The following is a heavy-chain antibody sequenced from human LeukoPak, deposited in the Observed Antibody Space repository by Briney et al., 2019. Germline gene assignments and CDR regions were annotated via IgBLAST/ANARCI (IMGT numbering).Heavy chain of an antibody. J-gene: IGHJ4*02. CDR1: GGSISSGTYY. CDR2: ISVSGST. D-gene: IGHD1-7*01. CDR3: ARANYFFDW. Sequence: SETLSLTCIVSGGSISSGTYYWTWIRQPAGKGLEWIGRISVSGSTNYNPSLKSRVTMSVDTSKNQFSLKLSSVTAADTAVYYCARANYFFDWWGQGTLVTVSS. V-gene: IGHV4-61*02.